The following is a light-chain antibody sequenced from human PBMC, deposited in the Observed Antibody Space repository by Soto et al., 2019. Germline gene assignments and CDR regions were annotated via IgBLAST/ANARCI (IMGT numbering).Light chain of an antibody. CDR3: QPQGTSPTA. CDR2: GTS. V-gene: IGKV3-20*01. J-gene: IGKJ5*01. CDR1: ERIYSAY. Sequence: VFMHSKNTLSLSLGERATLSCRASERIYSAYLGWYQQKPGQAPRLLIYGTSSRATGIPDRFSGSGSGTDFTLTISRLEQEAFAVFYCQPQGTSPTAFGQGT.